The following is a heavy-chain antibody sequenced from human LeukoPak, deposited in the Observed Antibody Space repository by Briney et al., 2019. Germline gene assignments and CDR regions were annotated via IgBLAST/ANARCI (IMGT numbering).Heavy chain of an antibody. J-gene: IGHJ4*02. CDR2: IDPESGYT. CDR1: GYTFITSD. D-gene: IGHD1-7*01. Sequence: ASVKVSCMASGYTFITSDINWVRQASGQGLEWMGYIDPESGYTTYAQKFQGRVTMTRDTSTSTAYMELSSLTPDDTAIYYCTRKLRLDEHWGQGTLVAVSS. CDR3: TRKLRLDEH. V-gene: IGHV1-8*01.